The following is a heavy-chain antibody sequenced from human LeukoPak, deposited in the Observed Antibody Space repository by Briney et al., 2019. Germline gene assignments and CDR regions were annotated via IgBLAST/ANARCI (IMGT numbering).Heavy chain of an antibody. J-gene: IGHJ4*02. CDR2: ISSSGSTI. CDR3: ASKDSAEYYFAY. V-gene: IGHV3-11*04. CDR1: GFTFSDYY. Sequence: GGSLRLSCAASGFTFSDYYMSWIRKAPGKGLEWVSYISSSGSTIFYADSVKGRFTISRDNAKNSLYLQMNSLRAEDTAVYYCASKDSAEYYFAYWGQGTLVTVSS. D-gene: IGHD6-25*01.